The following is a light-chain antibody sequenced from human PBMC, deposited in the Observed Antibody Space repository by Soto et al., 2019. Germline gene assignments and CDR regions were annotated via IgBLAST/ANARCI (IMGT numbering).Light chain of an antibody. Sequence: QSVLTQPPSVSGAPGQRVTISCTGSSSNIGAGYDVHWYQQLPGTAPKLLIYGNSNRPSGVPDRFSGSKSGTSASLAMTGLQAEDEADYYCQSYDSSLSGSAVFGGGTKLTVL. CDR3: QSYDSSLSGSAV. CDR1: SSNIGAGYD. J-gene: IGLJ2*01. CDR2: GNS. V-gene: IGLV1-40*01.